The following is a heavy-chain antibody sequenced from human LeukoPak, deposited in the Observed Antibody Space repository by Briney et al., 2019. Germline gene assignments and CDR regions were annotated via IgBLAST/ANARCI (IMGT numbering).Heavy chain of an antibody. V-gene: IGHV3-33*01. CDR3: ARDHEWGRAYFDY. Sequence: GRSLRLSCAASGFTFSSYGMHWVRQAPGKGLEWVAVIWYDGSNEYCADSVKGRFTISRDDSKDTLYLQMNSLRAEDTAVYYCARDHEWGRAYFDYWGQGTLVTVSS. J-gene: IGHJ4*02. CDR1: GFTFSSYG. D-gene: IGHD1-26*01. CDR2: IWYDGSNE.